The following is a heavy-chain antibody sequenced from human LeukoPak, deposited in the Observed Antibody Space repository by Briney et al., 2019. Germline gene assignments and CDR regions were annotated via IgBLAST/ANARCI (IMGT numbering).Heavy chain of an antibody. V-gene: IGHV3-23*01. Sequence: GGSLRLSCAASGFTFSRSAMTWVRQGPGTGLEFVASIIYSGGATYYADSVKGRFTISRDNSKNTLYLQMNSLRAEDTALYYCARDGLYYDGSEHVYYFDSWGQGTLVTVSS. CDR2: IIYSGGAT. J-gene: IGHJ4*02. CDR3: ARDGLYYDGSEHVYYFDS. CDR1: GFTFSRSA. D-gene: IGHD3-22*01.